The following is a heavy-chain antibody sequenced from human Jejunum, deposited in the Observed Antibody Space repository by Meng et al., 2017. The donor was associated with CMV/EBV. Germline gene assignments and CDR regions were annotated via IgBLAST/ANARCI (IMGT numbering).Heavy chain of an antibody. D-gene: IGHD2/OR15-2a*01. CDR3: ARGGNFDP. J-gene: IGHJ5*02. Sequence: QAQRVQSGSELKKHGDSVKVACKASVYTFSTYTINWVRQAHGRGLEWMGWISTNTGTPTYTQGFTGRFVFSLDTSVSTAYLQISSLKAEDTAVYYCARGGNFDPWGQGTLVTVSS. CDR2: ISTNTGTP. V-gene: IGHV7-4-1*02. CDR1: VYTFSTYT.